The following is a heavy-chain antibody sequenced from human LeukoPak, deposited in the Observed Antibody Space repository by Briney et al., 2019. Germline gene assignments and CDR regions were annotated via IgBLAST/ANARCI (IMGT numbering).Heavy chain of an antibody. CDR1: GYPFSSFA. CDR3: AKRAAVSGVVGPFDY. D-gene: IGHD6-19*01. CDR2: ISRSTETT. Sequence: GGSLRLSCAVSGYPFSSFALSWVRQAPGKGLEWVSSISRSTETTLYADSVKGRCTISIDNSKNTGFLQMNNLRDEDTAIYYCAKRAAVSGVVGPFDYWGQGTLVTVSS. V-gene: IGHV3-23*01. J-gene: IGHJ4*02.